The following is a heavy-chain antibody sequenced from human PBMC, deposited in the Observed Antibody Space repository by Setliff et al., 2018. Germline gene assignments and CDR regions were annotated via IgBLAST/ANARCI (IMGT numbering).Heavy chain of an antibody. CDR3: ARGFSKFYYYYYYYMDV. J-gene: IGHJ6*03. Sequence: ASVKVSCKASGYAFTCHYMHWVRQAPGLGLEWMGTINPSSGRTSYAQKFQDRVTMTRDTSTSTVYMDMSSLRSEDTAVYYCARGFSKFYYYYYYYMDVWGKGTTVTVSS. CDR2: INPSSGRT. D-gene: IGHD3-3*01. CDR1: GYAFTCHY. V-gene: IGHV1-46*01.